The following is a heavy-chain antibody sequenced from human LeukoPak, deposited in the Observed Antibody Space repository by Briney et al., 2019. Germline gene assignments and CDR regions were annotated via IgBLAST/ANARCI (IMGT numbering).Heavy chain of an antibody. CDR3: ATIVEEATNN. CDR1: GFTFGSLA. Sequence: GGSLRLSCAASGFTFGSLAMSWVRQRPGKGLEWVSSTSADGAVVFYADSVRGRFTVSRDNFRNTLFVQMSSLRAEDTAVYYCATIVEEATNNWGQGTLVTVSS. V-gene: IGHV3-23*01. J-gene: IGHJ4*02. CDR2: TSADGAVV. D-gene: IGHD2-15*01.